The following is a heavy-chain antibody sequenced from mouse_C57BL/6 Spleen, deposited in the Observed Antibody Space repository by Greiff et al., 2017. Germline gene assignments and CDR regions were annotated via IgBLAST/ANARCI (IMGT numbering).Heavy chain of an antibody. CDR1: GYTFTSYW. J-gene: IGHJ2*01. D-gene: IGHD1-1*01. Sequence: VQLQQPGAELVKPGASVKMSCTASGYTFTSYWITWVQQRPGQGLEWIGDIYPGSGSTNYNAKLKSKATLTVDTTSSTAYMQLSSLTSEESAVYYCAREGYYYGSSYRDDWGKGTTLTVSS. V-gene: IGHV1-55*01. CDR3: AREGYYYGSSYRDD. CDR2: IYPGSGST.